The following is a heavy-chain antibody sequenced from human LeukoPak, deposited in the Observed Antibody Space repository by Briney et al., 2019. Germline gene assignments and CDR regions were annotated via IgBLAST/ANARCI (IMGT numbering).Heavy chain of an antibody. CDR3: AKRNYDFWSGYYRRAENHFDY. CDR2: ISGSGGST. D-gene: IGHD3-3*01. J-gene: IGHJ4*02. Sequence: TGGSLRLSCAASGFTFSSYAMSWVRQAPGKGLEWVSAISGSGGSTYYADSVKGRFTISRDNSKNTLYLQMNSLRAEDTAVYYCAKRNYDFWSGYYRRAENHFDYWGQGTLVTVSS. V-gene: IGHV3-23*01. CDR1: GFTFSSYA.